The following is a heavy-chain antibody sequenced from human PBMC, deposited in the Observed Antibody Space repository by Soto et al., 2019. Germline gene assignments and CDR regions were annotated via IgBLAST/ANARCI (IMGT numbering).Heavy chain of an antibody. V-gene: IGHV3-23*01. J-gene: IGHJ6*02. D-gene: IGHD1-26*01. CDR1: GFTFSSYA. CDR3: AKASEDGIVGARIACYGMDV. CDR2: ISGSGGST. Sequence: EVQLLESGGGLVQPGGSLRLSCAASGFTFSSYAMSWVRQAPGKGLEWVSAISGSGGSTYYADSVKGRFTISRDNSKITLYLQMNSLRAEDTAVYYCAKASEDGIVGARIACYGMDVWGQGTTVTVSS.